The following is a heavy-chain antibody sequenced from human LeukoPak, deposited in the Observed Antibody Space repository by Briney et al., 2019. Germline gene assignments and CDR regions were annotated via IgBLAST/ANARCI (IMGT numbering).Heavy chain of an antibody. J-gene: IGHJ4*02. V-gene: IGHV3-48*01. CDR2: ISGNDGST. D-gene: IGHD3-10*01. CDR1: GFTFSSYS. Sequence: GGSLRLSCAASGFTFSSYSMNWVRQAPGKGLEWVSGISGNDGSTNYADSVKGRFTISRDNAKNSLYLQMNTLRADDTAVYYCARGRWFGESLPAHFEYWGQGTLVTVSS. CDR3: ARGRWFGESLPAHFEY.